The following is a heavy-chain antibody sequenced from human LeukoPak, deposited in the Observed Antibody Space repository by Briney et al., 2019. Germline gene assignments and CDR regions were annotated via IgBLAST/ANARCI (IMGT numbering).Heavy chain of an antibody. J-gene: IGHJ5*02. D-gene: IGHD1-26*01. Sequence: PSETLSLTCTVSGGSISSYYWSWIRQPPGKGLEWLGYIYYSGSTNYNPSLKGRVTISVDTSKNQFSLKLSSVTAADTAVYYCARQSRSGSSQPPNWFDPWGQGTLVTVSS. CDR3: ARQSRSGSSQPPNWFDP. CDR2: IYYSGST. V-gene: IGHV4-59*08. CDR1: GGSISSYY.